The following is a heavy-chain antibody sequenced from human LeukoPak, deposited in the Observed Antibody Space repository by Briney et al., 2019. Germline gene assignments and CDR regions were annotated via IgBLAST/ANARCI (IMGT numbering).Heavy chain of an antibody. CDR1: GGSFSGYY. J-gene: IGHJ4*02. CDR3: ARRPWFGDFDY. D-gene: IGHD3-10*01. CDR2: INHSGST. Sequence: SETLSLTCAVYGGSFSGYYWSWIRQPPGEGLEWIGEINHSGSTNYNPSLKSRVTISVDTSKNQFSLKLSSVTAADTAVYYCARRPWFGDFDYWGQGTLVTVSS. V-gene: IGHV4-34*01.